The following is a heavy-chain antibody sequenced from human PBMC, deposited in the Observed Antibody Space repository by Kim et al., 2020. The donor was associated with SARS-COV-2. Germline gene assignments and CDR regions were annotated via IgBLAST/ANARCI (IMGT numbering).Heavy chain of an antibody. D-gene: IGHD6-19*01. CDR2: IKSKIDGGTT. Sequence: GGSLRLSCAGSRFTFSNAWLSWVRQAPGKGLEWVGHIKSKIDGGTTDYAAPVKGRFTISRDDSKNTLYLQMSSLQTEDTAVYYCTTFRVRGLSAFDIWG. CDR1: RFTFSNAW. V-gene: IGHV3-15*01. CDR3: TTFRVRGLSAFDI. J-gene: IGHJ3*02.